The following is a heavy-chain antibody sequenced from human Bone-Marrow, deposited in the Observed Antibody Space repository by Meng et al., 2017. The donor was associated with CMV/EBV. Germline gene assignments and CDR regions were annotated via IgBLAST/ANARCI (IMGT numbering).Heavy chain of an antibody. CDR3: ARDVGVVPAAGFDY. V-gene: IGHV1-69*04. CDR1: GGTFSSYT. J-gene: IGHJ4*02. Sequence: SVKVSCKASGGTFSSYTISWVRQAPGQGLEWMGRIIPILGIANYAQKLQGRVTMTTDTSTSTAYMELRSLRSDDTAVYYCARDVGVVPAAGFDYWGQGTRVTVSS. CDR2: IIPILGIA. D-gene: IGHD2-2*01.